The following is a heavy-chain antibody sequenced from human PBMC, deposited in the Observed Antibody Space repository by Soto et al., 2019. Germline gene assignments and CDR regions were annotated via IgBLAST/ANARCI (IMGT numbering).Heavy chain of an antibody. CDR3: ERDGGTTPGYYYGMDV. V-gene: IGHV3-33*01. D-gene: IGHD1-1*01. CDR2: IWYDGSNK. Sequence: QVQLVESGGGVVQPGRSLRLSCAASGFTFSSYGMHWVRQAPGKGLEWVAVIWYDGSNKYYADSVKGRFTISRDNSKNTLYLQMNSLRAEDTAVYYCERDGGTTPGYYYGMDVWGQGTTVTVSS. CDR1: GFTFSSYG. J-gene: IGHJ6*02.